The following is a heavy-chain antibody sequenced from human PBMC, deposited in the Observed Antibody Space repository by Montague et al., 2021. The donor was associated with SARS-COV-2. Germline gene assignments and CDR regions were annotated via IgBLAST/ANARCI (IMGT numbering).Heavy chain of an antibody. CDR2: ISYDGSNK. CDR3: ARDYSSYYYYMDV. Sequence: SLRLSLSASGFTFSSYAMHWVRQAPGKGLEWVAVISYDGSNKYYADSVKGRFTISRDNSKNTLYLQMNSLRAEDTAVYYCARDYSSYYYYMDVWGKGTTVTVSS. V-gene: IGHV3-30*04. J-gene: IGHJ6*03. D-gene: IGHD4-11*01. CDR1: GFTFSSYA.